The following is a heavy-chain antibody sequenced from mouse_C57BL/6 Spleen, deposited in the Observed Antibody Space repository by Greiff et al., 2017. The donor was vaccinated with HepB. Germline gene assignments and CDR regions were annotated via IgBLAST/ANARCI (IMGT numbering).Heavy chain of an antibody. Sequence: EVQLVESGGGLVKPGGSLKLSCAASGFTFSDYGMHWVRQAPEKGLAWVAYISSGSSTIYYADTVKGRFTISRDNSKNTLFLQMTSLRSEDTAMYYCASGDYWYFDVWGTGTTVTVSS. CDR2: ISSGSSTI. V-gene: IGHV5-17*01. J-gene: IGHJ1*03. CDR1: GFTFSDYG. CDR3: ASGDYWYFDV.